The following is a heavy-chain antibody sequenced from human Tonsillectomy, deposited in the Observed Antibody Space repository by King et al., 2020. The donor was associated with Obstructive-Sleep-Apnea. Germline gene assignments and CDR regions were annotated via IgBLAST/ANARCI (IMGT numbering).Heavy chain of an antibody. CDR3: ARYCSSTSCYGAFDI. D-gene: IGHD2-2*01. J-gene: IGHJ3*02. CDR1: GGSISSYY. V-gene: IGHV4-59*08. CDR2: IYYSGST. Sequence: QLQESGPGLVKPSETLSLTCTVSGGSISSYYWSWIRQPPGKGLEWIGYIYYSGSTNYNPSLKSRVTISVDTSKNQFSLKLSSVTAADTAVYYCARYCSSTSCYGAFDIWGKGTMVTVSS.